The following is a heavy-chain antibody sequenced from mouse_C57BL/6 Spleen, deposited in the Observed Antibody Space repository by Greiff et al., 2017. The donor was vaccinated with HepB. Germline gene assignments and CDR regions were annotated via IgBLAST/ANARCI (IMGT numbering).Heavy chain of an antibody. V-gene: IGHV1-9*01. J-gene: IGHJ2*01. D-gene: IGHD1-1*01. Sequence: QVQLKQSGAELMKPGASVKLSCKATGYTFTGYWIEWVKQRPGHGLEWIGEILPGSGSTNYNEKFKGKATFTADTSSNTAYMQLSSLTTEDSAIYYCARTLIYYYGSSYNFDYWGQGTTLTVSS. CDR3: ARTLIYYYGSSYNFDY. CDR2: ILPGSGST. CDR1: GYTFTGYW.